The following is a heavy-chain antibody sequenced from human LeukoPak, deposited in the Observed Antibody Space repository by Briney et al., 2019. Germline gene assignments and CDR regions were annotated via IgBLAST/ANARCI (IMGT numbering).Heavy chain of an antibody. Sequence: SETLSLTCTVSSGAISNYYWSWIRQPPGKGLEWIGYIAYSGSTNYNPSLKSRVSMSVHTSKNQFSLKLSSVTAADTAVYYCARDYRLAGWFDPWGQGTLVTVSS. J-gene: IGHJ5*02. D-gene: IGHD4-11*01. CDR2: IAYSGST. CDR1: SGAISNYY. CDR3: ARDYRLAGWFDP. V-gene: IGHV4-59*01.